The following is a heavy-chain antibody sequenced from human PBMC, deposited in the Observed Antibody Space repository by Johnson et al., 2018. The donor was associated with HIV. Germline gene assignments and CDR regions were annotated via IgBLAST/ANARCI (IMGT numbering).Heavy chain of an antibody. CDR1: GFTFSNAW. CDR3: TTDQGYYGDAFDI. J-gene: IGHJ3*02. CDR2: IKSKTDGGTT. Sequence: VQLVESGGGLVKPGGSLRLSCAASGFTFSNAWMSWVRQAPGKGLEWVGRIKSKTDGGTTDYAASVKGRFTISRDDSKNTLYLQMNSLKTEDTAVYYCTTDQGYYGDAFDIWGQGTGVTISS. D-gene: IGHD3-10*01. V-gene: IGHV3-15*01.